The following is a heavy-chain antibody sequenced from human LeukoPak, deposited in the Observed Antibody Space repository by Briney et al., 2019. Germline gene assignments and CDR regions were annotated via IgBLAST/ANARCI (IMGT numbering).Heavy chain of an antibody. V-gene: IGHV1-18*01. J-gene: IGHJ4*02. D-gene: IGHD3-9*01. Sequence: GASVKVSCTASGYSFTAYVISRVRQSPGQGLEWLGWIGTYNPNTDSATKFQGRVTMTTDTSTSTVYMELRSLRSDDTAVHYCARAPARGYDILTNYNDYWGQGTLVTVSS. CDR1: GYSFTAYV. CDR2: IGTYNPNT. CDR3: ARAPARGYDILTNYNDY.